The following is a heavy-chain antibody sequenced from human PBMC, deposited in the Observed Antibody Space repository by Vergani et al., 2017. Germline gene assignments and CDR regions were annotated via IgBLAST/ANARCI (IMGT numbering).Heavy chain of an antibody. CDR1: GYSFTSYW. J-gene: IGHJ4*02. D-gene: IGHD3-10*01. CDR2: IDPSDSYT. Sequence: EVQLVQSGAEVKTPGESLRISCKGSGYSFTSYWISWLRQMPGKGLEWMGRIDPSDSYTNYSPSFQGHVTISADKSISTAYLQGSSLKDSDTAMYYCARHGVWFGENYRDYWGQGTLVTVSS. CDR3: ARHGVWFGENYRDY. V-gene: IGHV5-10-1*03.